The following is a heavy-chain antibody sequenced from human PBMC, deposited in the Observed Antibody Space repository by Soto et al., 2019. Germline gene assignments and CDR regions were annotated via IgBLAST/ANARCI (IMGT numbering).Heavy chain of an antibody. V-gene: IGHV4-59*01. CDR2: IYYTGGT. CDR3: ASGTLSTIAAPNA. Sequence: PSETLDVTCNLSGVTIRAYYWNCVRQPPGNTLERTGSIYYTGGTNYNPSLKSLVTISVDTSKNHFSLKFNSLTAADTAVYYCASGTLSTIAAPNAWGQGTLVTVSS. J-gene: IGHJ5*02. CDR1: GVTIRAYY. D-gene: IGHD6-13*01.